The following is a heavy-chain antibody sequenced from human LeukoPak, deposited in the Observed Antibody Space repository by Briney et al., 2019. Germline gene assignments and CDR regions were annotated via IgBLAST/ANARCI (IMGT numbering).Heavy chain of an antibody. Sequence: GGSLRLSCAASGFTFSSYWMHWVRQAPGKGLVWVSRINSDGSSTSYADSVKGRFTISRDNAKNTLYLQMNSLRAEDTAVYYCAKDTSEGYFDYWGQGTLVTVSS. CDR1: GFTFSSYW. V-gene: IGHV3-74*01. J-gene: IGHJ4*02. D-gene: IGHD3-16*01. CDR2: INSDGSST. CDR3: AKDTSEGYFDY.